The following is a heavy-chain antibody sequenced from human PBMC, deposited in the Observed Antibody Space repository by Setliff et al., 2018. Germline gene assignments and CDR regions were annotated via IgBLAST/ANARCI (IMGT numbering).Heavy chain of an antibody. J-gene: IGHJ1*01. CDR2: IYYSGTT. D-gene: IGHD5-12*01. CDR3: AATLGYFQH. V-gene: IGHV4-30-4*01. Sequence: WIRQPPGKGLEWIGYIYYSGTTYYNPSLKSRVTISVDTSKNQFSLKLSSVTAADTAVYYCAATLGYFQHWGQGTLVTVSS.